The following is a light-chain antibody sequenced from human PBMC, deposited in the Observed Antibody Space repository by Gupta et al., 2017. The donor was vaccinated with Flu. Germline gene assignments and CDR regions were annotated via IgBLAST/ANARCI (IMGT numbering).Light chain of an antibody. CDR1: SSNIGGNGY. CDR3: GTWDNSLSAGV. V-gene: IGLV1-51*01. CDR2: DNN. Sequence: QPVSTQPPPVSPAPGERVTISRSGISSNIGGNGYVAWYQQFPGTAPRLLIYDNNKRPSGIPDRFSGSKSGTSATLGITGLQAGDEAVYYCGTWDNSLSAGVFGGGTTLTVL. J-gene: IGLJ3*02.